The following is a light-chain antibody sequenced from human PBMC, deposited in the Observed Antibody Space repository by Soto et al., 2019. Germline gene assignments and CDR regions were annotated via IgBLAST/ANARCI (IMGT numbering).Light chain of an antibody. V-gene: IGKV1-5*01. CDR3: LQHNTYPWT. CDR1: QSINIW. Sequence: DIQMTQSPSTLSASVGDRVTITCRASQSINIWLAWYQQKPGKAPKLLIYAASSLQSGVPSRFSGSGSGTEFTLTISSLQPEDFATYYCLQHNTYPWTFGRGTKVDIK. J-gene: IGKJ1*01. CDR2: AAS.